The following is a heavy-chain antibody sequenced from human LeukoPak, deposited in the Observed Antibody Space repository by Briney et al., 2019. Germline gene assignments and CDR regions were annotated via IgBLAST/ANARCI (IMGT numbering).Heavy chain of an antibody. Sequence: GGSLRLSCAASGFSFANYAMSWVRQAPGKGLEWVSSIRGSGGSTNYADSVKGRFTISRDNSKNTLSLQMNSLRAEDAALYYCAKGGPYSDSSQSWFAPWGQGTLVTVSS. CDR3: AKGGPYSDSSQSWFAP. CDR2: IRGSGGST. V-gene: IGHV3-23*01. D-gene: IGHD6-13*01. J-gene: IGHJ5*02. CDR1: GFSFANYA.